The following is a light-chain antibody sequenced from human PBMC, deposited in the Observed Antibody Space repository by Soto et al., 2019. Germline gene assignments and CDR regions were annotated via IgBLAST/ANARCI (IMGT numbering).Light chain of an antibody. CDR2: GAS. J-gene: IGKJ1*01. CDR1: QSVSSCY. V-gene: IGKV3-20*01. CDR3: QQCSSFPRT. Sequence: EIVLTQSPATLSLSPGERATLSCRASQSVSSCYLSWYQQKPGQAPRLLIYGASSRATGIPVRFSGSRSGTDFTLTISRLEPEDFAAYYCQQCSSFPRTFGQGTKVEIK.